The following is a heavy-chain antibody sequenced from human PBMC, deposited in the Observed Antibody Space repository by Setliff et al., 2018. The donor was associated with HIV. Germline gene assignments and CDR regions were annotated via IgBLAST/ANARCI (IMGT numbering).Heavy chain of an antibody. V-gene: IGHV3-15*01. D-gene: IGHD3-16*01. CDR1: GFTFTDAW. Sequence: GGSLRLSCAGSGFTFTDAWVSWVRQAPGKGLEWVGRIQSKTGGGTGTPDYTAPVRGRFTSSRDDSGDTVFLQMNSLNTEDTAMYYCATYSMYVWGSYFLPSLYGLFVWGQGATVTVSS. J-gene: IGHJ6*02. CDR3: ATYSMYVWGSYFLPSLYGLFV. CDR2: IQSKTGGGTGTP.